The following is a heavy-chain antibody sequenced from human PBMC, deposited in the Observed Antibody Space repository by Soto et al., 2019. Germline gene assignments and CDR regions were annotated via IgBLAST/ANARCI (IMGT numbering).Heavy chain of an antibody. J-gene: IGHJ6*02. CDR2: IWYDGSNK. D-gene: IGHD6-19*01. V-gene: IGHV3-33*01. Sequence: QVQLVESGGGVVQPGRSLRLSCAASGFTFSSYGMHWVRQAPGKGLEWVAVIWYDGSNKYYADSVKGRFTISRDNSKNTLYLQMNSLRAEDTAVYYCARDRLAVAGTYYYYGMDVWGQGTTVTVSS. CDR3: ARDRLAVAGTYYYYGMDV. CDR1: GFTFSSYG.